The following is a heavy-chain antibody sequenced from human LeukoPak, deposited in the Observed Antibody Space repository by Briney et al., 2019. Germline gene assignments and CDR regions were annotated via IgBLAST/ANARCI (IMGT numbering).Heavy chain of an antibody. CDR3: VREVRREGDQFDY. J-gene: IGHJ4*02. CDR1: GFTLSNAW. V-gene: IGHV3-48*04. CDR2: ISSSGGTI. D-gene: IGHD2-21*01. Sequence: GGSLRLSCAASGFTLSNAWMNWVRQAPGKGLEWVSYISSSGGTIHYSDSVKGRFAISRDNAKNSLYLQMNSLRAEDTAVYYCVREVRREGDQFDYWGQGTLVTVSS.